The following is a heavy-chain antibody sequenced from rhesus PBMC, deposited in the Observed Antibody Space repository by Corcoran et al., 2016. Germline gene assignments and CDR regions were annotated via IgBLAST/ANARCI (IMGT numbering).Heavy chain of an antibody. CDR1: GYSISRGYG. J-gene: IGHJ4*01. CDR2: NGVSSVST. CDR3: ARTTITILVVDIYLLDL. Sequence: QVQLQESGPGLVRPSETLSLTCAVSGYSISRGYGWSGIRQPPGKGLEWIGYNGVSSVSTTTIPSLKSRVTISIDTSKNQFSLKLSSVTAADTAVYYCARTTITILVVDIYLLDLWGQGVLVTVSS. D-gene: IGHD3-40*01. V-gene: IGHV4-127*01.